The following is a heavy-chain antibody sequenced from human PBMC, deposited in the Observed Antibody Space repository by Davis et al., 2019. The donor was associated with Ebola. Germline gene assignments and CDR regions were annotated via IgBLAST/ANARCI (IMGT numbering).Heavy chain of an antibody. Sequence: ASVKVSCKASGYTFTSYAMHWVRQAPGQRLDWFGWFTARTGNPTYSQKFQGRVTITRDTSASTAYMELSSLRSEDTAVYDCAAGAADYYDSSGYSYYYYYGMDVWGQGTTVTVSS. V-gene: IGHV1-3*01. J-gene: IGHJ6*02. CDR2: FTARTGNP. CDR1: GYTFTSYA. CDR3: AAGAADYYDSSGYSYYYYYGMDV. D-gene: IGHD3-22*01.